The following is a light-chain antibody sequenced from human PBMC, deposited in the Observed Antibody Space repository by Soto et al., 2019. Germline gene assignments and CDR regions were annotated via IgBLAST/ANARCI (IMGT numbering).Light chain of an antibody. CDR2: DAS. J-gene: IGKJ1*01. V-gene: IGKV3-11*01. Sequence: EIVLTQSPGTLSLSPGERATLSCRASQSVSSYLAWYQQKPGQAPNLLIYDASNRATGIPARFSGSGSGTDFTLTISSLEPEDFAVYYCQQRRNWPVTFGQGTKVDIK. CDR3: QQRRNWPVT. CDR1: QSVSSY.